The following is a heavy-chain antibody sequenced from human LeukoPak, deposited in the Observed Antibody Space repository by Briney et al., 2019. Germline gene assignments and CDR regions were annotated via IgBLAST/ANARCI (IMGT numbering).Heavy chain of an antibody. D-gene: IGHD6-13*01. CDR3: ARTSSSSWSYGMDV. V-gene: IGHV4-4*07. J-gene: IGHJ6*02. CDR2: IYPSGST. CDR1: DGSISSYY. Sequence: SETLSLTCTVPDGSISSYYWSWIRRPSGKGLEWIGRIYPSGSTNYNPSLKSRVTMSVDTSKNQFSLKLSSVTAADTAVYYCARTSSSSWSYGMDVWGQGTTVTVSS.